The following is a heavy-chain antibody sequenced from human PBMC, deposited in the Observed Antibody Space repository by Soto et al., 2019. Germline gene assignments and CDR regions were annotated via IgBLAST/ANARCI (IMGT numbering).Heavy chain of an antibody. D-gene: IGHD6-19*01. CDR2: INWNGGST. Sequence: GGSLGLSCAASGFTFSSYGMSWVRQAPGKGLEWVSGINWNGGSTGYADSVKGRFTISRDNAKNSLYLQMNSLRAEDTALYYCAREEGIAVAVNFDYWGQGTLVTVSS. V-gene: IGHV3-20*04. CDR1: GFTFSSYG. J-gene: IGHJ4*02. CDR3: AREEGIAVAVNFDY.